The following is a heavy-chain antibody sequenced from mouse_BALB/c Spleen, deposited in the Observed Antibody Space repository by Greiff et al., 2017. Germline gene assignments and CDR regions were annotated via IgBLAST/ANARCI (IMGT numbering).Heavy chain of an antibody. CDR1: GYTFTSYV. CDR3: ARGYYGSSSYFDY. CDR2: INPYNDGT. J-gene: IGHJ3*01. V-gene: IGHV1-14*01. Sequence: VQLKQSGPELVKPGASVKMSCKASGYTFTSYVMHWVKQKPGQGLEWIGYINPYNDGTKYNEKFKGKATLTSDKSSSTAYMELSSLTSEDSAVYYCARGYYGSSSYFDYWGQGTLVTVSA. D-gene: IGHD1-1*01.